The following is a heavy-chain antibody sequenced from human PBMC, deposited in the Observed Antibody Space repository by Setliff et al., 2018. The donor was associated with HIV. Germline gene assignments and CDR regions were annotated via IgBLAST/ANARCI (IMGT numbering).Heavy chain of an antibody. D-gene: IGHD6-19*01. CDR3: AKDSEAVAVKYYYMDV. J-gene: IGHJ6*03. V-gene: IGHV3-30*02. Sequence: PGGSLRLSCAASGFTFNTYGMHWVRQAPGKGLEWVAFIRYDGSKTYYADSVQGRFTISRDTPSNTVYLQMNSLRAEDTALYYCAKDSEAVAVKYYYMDVWGRGTTVTVSS. CDR2: IRYDGSKT. CDR1: GFTFNTYG.